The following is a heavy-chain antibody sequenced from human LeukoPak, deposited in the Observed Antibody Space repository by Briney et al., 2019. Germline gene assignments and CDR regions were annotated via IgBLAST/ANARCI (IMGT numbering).Heavy chain of an antibody. J-gene: IGHJ4*02. CDR1: GFTFSDYY. Sequence: GGSLRLSCAASGFTFSDYYMSWIRQAPGKGLEWVSYISSSGSTIYYADSVKGRFTISRDNAKNSLYLQMNSLRAGDTAVYYCARDESVGVYSYGFDYWGQGTLVTVSS. CDR3: ARDESVGVYSYGFDY. V-gene: IGHV3-11*04. D-gene: IGHD5-18*01. CDR2: ISSSGSTI.